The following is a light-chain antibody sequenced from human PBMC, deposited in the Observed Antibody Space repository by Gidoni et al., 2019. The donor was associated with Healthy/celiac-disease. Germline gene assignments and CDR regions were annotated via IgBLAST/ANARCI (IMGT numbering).Light chain of an antibody. Sequence: DIVMTQPPLSLPVTPGEPASISCRPSQSLLHSNGYNYLDWYLQKPGQSPQLLIYLGSNRASGVPDRFSGSGSGTDFTLKISRVEAEDVGVYYCMQALQTPWKFGQGTKVEIK. CDR2: LGS. CDR3: MQALQTPWK. CDR1: QSLLHSNGYNY. V-gene: IGKV2-28*01. J-gene: IGKJ1*01.